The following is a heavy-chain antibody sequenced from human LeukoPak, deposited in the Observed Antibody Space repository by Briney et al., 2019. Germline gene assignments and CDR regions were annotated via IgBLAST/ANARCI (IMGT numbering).Heavy chain of an antibody. CDR1: GGTFRSFA. J-gene: IGHJ4*02. V-gene: IGHV1-69*01. D-gene: IGHD6-19*01. CDR3: ARGDIAVAGTDF. CDR2: IIPIFGTV. Sequence: ASVKVSCKASGGTFRSFAFTWVRQAPGQGLEWMGGIIPIFGTVNYAQKFQGRLTITADESTSAAYMKLSSLRSEDTAVYYCARGDIAVAGTDFWGQGTLVTVSS.